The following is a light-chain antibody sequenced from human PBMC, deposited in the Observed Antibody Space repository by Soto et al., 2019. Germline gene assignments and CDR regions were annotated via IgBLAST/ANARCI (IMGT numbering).Light chain of an antibody. V-gene: IGKV1-39*01. J-gene: IGKJ4*01. CDR2: AAS. CDR3: QQIYSAPLT. Sequence: DIQMTQSPSSLSASVGDRVTITCRASQSITTYLNWYRQKPGKAPKLLIYAASSLQSGVPSRFSGSGSETDFTLSISSLQPEDFATYFCQQIYSAPLTFGGGTKVESK. CDR1: QSITTY.